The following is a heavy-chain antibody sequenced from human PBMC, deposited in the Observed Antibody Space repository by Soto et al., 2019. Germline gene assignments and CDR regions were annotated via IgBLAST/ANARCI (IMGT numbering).Heavy chain of an antibody. D-gene: IGHD5-12*01. J-gene: IGHJ4*02. Sequence: SVKVSCKASGGTFSSYAISWVRQAPGQGLEWMGGIIPIFGTANYAQKFQGRVTITADESTSTAYMELSSLRSEDTAVYYCARTPSRVATISPFDYWGQGTLVTVS. CDR2: IIPIFGTA. CDR1: GGTFSSYA. CDR3: ARTPSRVATISPFDY. V-gene: IGHV1-69*13.